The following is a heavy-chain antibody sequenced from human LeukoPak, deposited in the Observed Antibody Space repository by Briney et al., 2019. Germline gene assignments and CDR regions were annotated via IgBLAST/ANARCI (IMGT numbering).Heavy chain of an antibody. D-gene: IGHD1-26*01. CDR1: GFTFSDYY. CDR3: TTDWIGYGGATAIDY. V-gene: IGHV3-15*01. J-gene: IGHJ4*02. CDR2: IKSKTDGGTT. Sequence: GGSLRLSCAASGFTFSDYYMSWIRQAPGKGLEWVGRIKSKTDGGTTDYAAPVKGRFTISRDDSKNTLYLQMNSLKTEDTAVYYCTTDWIGYGGATAIDYWGQGTLVTVSS.